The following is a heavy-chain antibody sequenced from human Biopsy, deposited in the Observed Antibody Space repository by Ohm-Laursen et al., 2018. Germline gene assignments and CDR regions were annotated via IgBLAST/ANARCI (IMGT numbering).Heavy chain of an antibody. J-gene: IGHJ4*02. Sequence: TLSLTCPVSGGSFTGHYWSWTRQPPGKGLEWIGHISCTGYTSYNASLKSRVTISVDTSRNHFSLRLSSLTAADTAVYYCARGSNDFGGLYFPRWGQGTLLTVSS. D-gene: IGHD4-23*01. CDR2: ISCTGYT. CDR1: GGSFTGHY. CDR3: ARGSNDFGGLYFPR. V-gene: IGHV4-59*11.